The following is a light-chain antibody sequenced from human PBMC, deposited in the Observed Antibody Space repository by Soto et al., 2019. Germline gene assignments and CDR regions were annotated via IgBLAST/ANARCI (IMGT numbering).Light chain of an antibody. Sequence: DIQMTQSPSTLSASVGDRVTITCRASQSISSWLAWYQQKPGKAPKLLIYKAPSLESGVPSRFSGSGSGTEFTLTISSLQPDEFATYDCQQYNSYPLTFGGGTKVEIK. CDR3: QQYNSYPLT. V-gene: IGKV1-5*03. CDR2: KAP. J-gene: IGKJ4*01. CDR1: QSISSW.